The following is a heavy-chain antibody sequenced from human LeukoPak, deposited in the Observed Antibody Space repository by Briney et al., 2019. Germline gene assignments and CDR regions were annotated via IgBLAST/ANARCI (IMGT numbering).Heavy chain of an antibody. CDR2: IYNSGTT. V-gene: IGHV4-39*01. Sequence: PSETLSLTCSVSGGSISSSSYYWGWIRQPPGKGLEWIGSIYNSGTTHYNPSLKSRVTISVETSKNQFSLKLSSVTAADTAVYYCVRHSGSYLQRPFDYWGQGTLVTVSS. J-gene: IGHJ4*02. CDR3: VRHSGSYLQRPFDY. CDR1: GGSISSSSYY. D-gene: IGHD1-26*01.